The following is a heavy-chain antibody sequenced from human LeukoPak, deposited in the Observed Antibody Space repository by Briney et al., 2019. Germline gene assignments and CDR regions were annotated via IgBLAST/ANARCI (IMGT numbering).Heavy chain of an antibody. CDR2: IRSKANSYAT. D-gene: IGHD6-13*01. CDR1: GFTFSGPA. V-gene: IGHV3-73*01. CDR3: TRQKSAAGPFDY. J-gene: IGHJ4*02. Sequence: PGGSLRLSCAASGFTFSGPAMHWVRQASGKGLEWVGRIRSKANSYATAYAASVKGRFTISRDDSKNTAYLQMNSLKTEDTAVYYCTRQKSAAGPFDYWGQGTLVTVSS.